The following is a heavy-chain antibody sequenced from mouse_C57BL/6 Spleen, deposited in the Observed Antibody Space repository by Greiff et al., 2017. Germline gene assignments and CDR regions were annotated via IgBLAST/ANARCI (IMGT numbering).Heavy chain of an antibody. CDR1: GYTFTDYN. J-gene: IGHJ1*03. V-gene: IGHV1-18*01. CDR3: ARRDYDGGDWYFDV. Sequence: EVQLQQSGPELVKPGASVKIPCKASGYTFTDYNMDWVKQSHGKSLEWIGDINPNNGGTIYNQKFKGKATLTVDKSSSTAYMELRSLTSEDTAVYYCARRDYDGGDWYFDVWGTGTTVTVSS. D-gene: IGHD2-4*01. CDR2: INPNNGGT.